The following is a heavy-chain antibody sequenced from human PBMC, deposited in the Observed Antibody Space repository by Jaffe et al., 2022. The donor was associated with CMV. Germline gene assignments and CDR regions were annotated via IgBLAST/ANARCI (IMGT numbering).Heavy chain of an antibody. CDR3: ARGEGYCSAGTCYRLGYFDL. D-gene: IGHD2-15*01. Sequence: EVQLVESGGGLVQPGGSLRLSCAASGFTFSSYEMSWVRQAPGKGLEWVSYISSSGNTIYYADSVKGRFTISRDNAKNSLYLQMNSLRAEDTAVYYCARGEGYCSAGTCYRLGYFDLWGRGTLVTVSS. V-gene: IGHV3-48*03. J-gene: IGHJ2*01. CDR2: ISSSGNTI. CDR1: GFTFSSYE.